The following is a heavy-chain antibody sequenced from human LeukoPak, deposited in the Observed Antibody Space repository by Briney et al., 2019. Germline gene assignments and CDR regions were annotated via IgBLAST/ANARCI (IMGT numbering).Heavy chain of an antibody. Sequence: PSETLSLTSTVSGGSISSYYWSWIRQPPGKGLEWIGYIYYSGSTNYNPSLKSRVTISVDTSKNQFSLKLSSVTAADAAVYYCARDRAGYSGTYPDVWGQGTTVTVSS. V-gene: IGHV4-59*01. CDR3: ARDRAGYSGTYPDV. CDR2: IYYSGST. J-gene: IGHJ6*02. D-gene: IGHD6-13*01. CDR1: GGSISSYY.